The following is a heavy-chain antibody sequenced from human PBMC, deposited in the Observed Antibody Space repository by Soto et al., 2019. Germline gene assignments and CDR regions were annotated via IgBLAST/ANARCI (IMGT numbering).Heavy chain of an antibody. CDR1: GASIRDYY. Sequence: QVQLQESGPGLVKPSETLSVTCSVSGASIRDYYWSWIRQPAGKGLEWLGRMSTSGNTKYNPSLKSRLTMSTETSVNQFSLTLRSVTAADTAIYFCARMYNSGYYRPEGDYYFYGLDVCGQGTTVTVSS. J-gene: IGHJ6*02. D-gene: IGHD6-19*01. V-gene: IGHV4-4*07. CDR3: ARMYNSGYYRPEGDYYFYGLDV. CDR2: MSTSGNT.